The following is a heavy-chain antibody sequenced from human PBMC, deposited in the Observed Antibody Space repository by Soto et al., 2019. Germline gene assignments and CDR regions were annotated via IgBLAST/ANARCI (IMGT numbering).Heavy chain of an antibody. CDR2: IYHSGST. V-gene: IGHV4-30-2*01. J-gene: IGHJ4*02. Sequence: PSETLSLTCTVSGGSISSGGYSWNWIRQPPGKGLEWIGYIYHSGSTLYNPSLKSRVTISVDKSKNQFSLKLTSVTAADTAVYYCATPLSPFDYFDYWGQGTLVTVS. CDR3: ATPLSPFDYFDY. CDR1: GGSISSGGYS.